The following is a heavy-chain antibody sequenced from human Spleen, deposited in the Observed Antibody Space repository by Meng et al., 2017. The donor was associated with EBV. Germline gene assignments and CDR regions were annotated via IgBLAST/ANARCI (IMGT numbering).Heavy chain of an antibody. CDR2: ISVSEGST. Sequence: EVYLLGSGGEWVQPGWSLRLSCGDSGFTFSSYALSWVRQAPGKGLEWVSSISVSEGSTDYADSVKGRFTISRDDSKNTVYLYMNSLRAEDTAVYYCATGSRLQSFDNWGQGTLVTVSS. CDR1: GFTFSSYA. V-gene: IGHV3-23*01. CDR3: ATGSRLQSFDN. J-gene: IGHJ4*02.